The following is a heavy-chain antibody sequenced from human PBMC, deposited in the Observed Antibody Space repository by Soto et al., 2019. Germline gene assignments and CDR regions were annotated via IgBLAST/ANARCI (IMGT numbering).Heavy chain of an antibody. J-gene: IGHJ6*02. CDR1: GYSFTDYW. CDR3: ARQTTGWFGMDV. Sequence: GESLKISCKGAGYSFTDYWIGWVRQMSGKGLEWMGIIYPGDSGARYSPSFQGQVSISADKSVNTAYLQWGSLKASDTAMYYCARQTTGWFGMDVWGQGTTVTVSS. V-gene: IGHV5-51*01. D-gene: IGHD6-19*01. CDR2: IYPGDSGA.